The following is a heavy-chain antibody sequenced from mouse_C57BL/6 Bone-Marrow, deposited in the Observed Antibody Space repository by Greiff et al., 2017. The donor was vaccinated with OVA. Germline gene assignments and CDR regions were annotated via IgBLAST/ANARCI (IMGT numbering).Heavy chain of an antibody. D-gene: IGHD1-1*01. CDR1: GFSLSTFGMG. J-gene: IGHJ4*01. V-gene: IGHV8-8*01. CDR2: IWWDDDK. Sequence: ESGPGILQPSQTLSLTCSFSGFSLSTFGMGVGWIRQPSGKGLEWLAHIWWDDDKYYNPALKSRLTISKDTSKNQVFLKIANVDTADTATYYGARMDHYYGSSLYAMDYWGQGTSVTVSS. CDR3: ARMDHYYGSSLYAMDY.